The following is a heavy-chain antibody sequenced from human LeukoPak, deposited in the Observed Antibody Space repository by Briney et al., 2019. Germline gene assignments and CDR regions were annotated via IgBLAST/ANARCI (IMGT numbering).Heavy chain of an antibody. CDR2: INPNTGGT. CDR1: GYTFTDYY. D-gene: IGHD4-11*01. J-gene: IGHJ5*02. CDR3: AADHSGRVTTSWFDP. V-gene: IGHV1-2*04. Sequence: ASVKVSCKTSGYTFTDYYIHWVRQAPGQGLEWMGWINPNTGGTNYAQKFQDWVTMTRDTSISTAYMELSRLRSDDTAVYYCAADHSGRVTTSWFDPWGQGTLVTVSS.